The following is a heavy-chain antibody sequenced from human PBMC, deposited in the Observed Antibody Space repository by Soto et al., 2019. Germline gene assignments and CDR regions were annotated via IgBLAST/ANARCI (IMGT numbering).Heavy chain of an antibody. J-gene: IGHJ6*02. CDR1: GYTFTGYY. Sequence: ASVNVSCKASGYTFTGYYMHWVRQAPGQGLEWMGWINHNSGGTNYAQKFQGWVTMTRGTSISTAYMELSRLRSDDTAVYYCARDLGVSVYTAMFTPLNYYYYGMDVWGQGTTVPVSS. CDR3: ARDLGVSVYTAMFTPLNYYYYGMDV. D-gene: IGHD5-18*01. V-gene: IGHV1-2*04. CDR2: INHNSGGT.